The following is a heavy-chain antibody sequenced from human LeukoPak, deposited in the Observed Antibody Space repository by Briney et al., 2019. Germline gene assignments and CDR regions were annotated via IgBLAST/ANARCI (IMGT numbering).Heavy chain of an antibody. CDR3: ATSSGWYDVLDY. J-gene: IGHJ4*02. V-gene: IGHV4-34*01. Sequence: SETLSLTCAVYGGSFSGYYWSWIRQPPGKGLEWIGEINHSGSTNYNPSLKSRVTMSVDTSKNQFSLKLSSVTAADTALYYCATSSGWYDVLDYWGQGTLVTVSS. CDR1: GGSFSGYY. D-gene: IGHD6-19*01. CDR2: INHSGST.